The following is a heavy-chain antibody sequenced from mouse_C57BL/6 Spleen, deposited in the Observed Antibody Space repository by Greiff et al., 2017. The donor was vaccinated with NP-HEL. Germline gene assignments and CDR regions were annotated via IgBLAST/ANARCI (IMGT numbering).Heavy chain of an antibody. V-gene: IGHV1-47*01. CDR2: FHPYNDDT. D-gene: IGHD2-4*01. J-gene: IGHJ3*01. CDR3: ARRGDYDGFAY. Sequence: VKVVESGAELVKPGASVKMSCKASGYTFTTYPIEWMKQNHGKSLEWIGNFHPYNDDTKYNEKFKGKATLTVEKSSSTVYLELSRLTSDDSAVYYCARRGDYDGFAYWGQGTLVTVSA. CDR1: GYTFTTYP.